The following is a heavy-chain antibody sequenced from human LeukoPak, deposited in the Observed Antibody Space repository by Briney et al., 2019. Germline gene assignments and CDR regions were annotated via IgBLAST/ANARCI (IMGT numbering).Heavy chain of an antibody. CDR3: AWNDCSSTSCYTTYGMDV. Sequence: ASVKVSCKASGYTFTHYAISWVRQAPGQGLEWMGWISAYNGNTNYVQKLQGRVTMTTDTSTSTAYMELRSLRSDDTAVYYCAWNDCSSTSCYTTYGMDVWGQGTTVTVSS. V-gene: IGHV1-18*01. CDR2: ISAYNGNT. D-gene: IGHD2-2*02. CDR1: GYTFTHYA. J-gene: IGHJ6*02.